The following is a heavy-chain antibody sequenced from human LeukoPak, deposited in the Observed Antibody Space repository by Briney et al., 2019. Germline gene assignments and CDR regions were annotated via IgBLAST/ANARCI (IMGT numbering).Heavy chain of an antibody. D-gene: IGHD6-19*01. CDR1: AFTFDDYA. V-gene: IGHV3-9*01. CDR3: AKDPYSSGWYNWFDP. J-gene: IGHJ5*02. Sequence: SLRLSCAAYAFTFDDYAMHWVRPAPGKGLEWVLGISWNSGSIGYADSVKGRFTSSRDNAKNSLYLQMNSLRAEDTALYYCAKDPYSSGWYNWFDPWGQGTLVTVSS. CDR2: ISWNSGSI.